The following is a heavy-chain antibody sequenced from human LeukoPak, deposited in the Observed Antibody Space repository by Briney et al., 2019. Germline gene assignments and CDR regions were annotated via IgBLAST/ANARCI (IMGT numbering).Heavy chain of an antibody. D-gene: IGHD6-6*01. CDR1: GYTFISYQ. J-gene: IGHJ4*02. CDR3: ARKGSSSCCDY. CDR2: INPTGGST. V-gene: IGHV1-46*01. Sequence: GASVKVSCKASGYTFISYQMHWVRQAPGQGLEWMGIINPTGGSTSHAQKFQGRVTMTRDTSTSTVYMELSSLRSEDTAVYYCARKGSSSCCDYWGQGTLVTVSS.